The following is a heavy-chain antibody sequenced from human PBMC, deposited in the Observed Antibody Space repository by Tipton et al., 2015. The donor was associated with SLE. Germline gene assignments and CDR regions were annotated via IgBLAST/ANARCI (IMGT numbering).Heavy chain of an antibody. CDR1: GGSISSHY. D-gene: IGHD1-26*01. V-gene: IGHV4-59*11. CDR2: IYYSGST. Sequence: TLSLTCTVSGGSISSHYWSWIRQPPGKGLEWIGCIYYSGSTNYNPSLNSRVTLSVDMSKNQFSLKLSSVTAADTAVYYCASSVAWDPFDSWGQATLVTVSS. CDR3: ASSVAWDPFDS. J-gene: IGHJ4*02.